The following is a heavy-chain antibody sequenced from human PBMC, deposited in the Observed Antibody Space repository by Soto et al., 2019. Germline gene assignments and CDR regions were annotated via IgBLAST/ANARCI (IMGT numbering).Heavy chain of an antibody. CDR3: ARVLFSSGWPYDAFDI. CDR2: ISAYNGNT. V-gene: IGHV1-18*01. D-gene: IGHD6-19*01. CDR1: GYTFTSYG. J-gene: IGHJ3*02. Sequence: GASLKVSCTASGYTFTSYGISWVRQAPGQGLEWMGWISAYNGNTNYAQKLQGRVTMTTDTSTSTAYMELRSLRSDDTALYYCARVLFSSGWPYDAFDIWGQGTMVTVSS.